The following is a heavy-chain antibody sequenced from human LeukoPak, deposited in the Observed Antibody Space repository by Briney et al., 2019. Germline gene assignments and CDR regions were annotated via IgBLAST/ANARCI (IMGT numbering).Heavy chain of an antibody. CDR2: ISYDGSNK. V-gene: IGHV3-30-3*01. CDR1: GFTFSSYA. CDR3: ARVKAAAGKGYYYYYGMDV. Sequence: GRSLRLSCAASGFTFSSYAMHWVRQAPGKGLEWVAVISYDGSNKYYADSVKGRFTISRDNSKNTLYLQMNSLRAEDTAVYYCARVKAAAGKGYYYYYGMDVWGQGTTVTVSS. D-gene: IGHD6-13*01. J-gene: IGHJ6*02.